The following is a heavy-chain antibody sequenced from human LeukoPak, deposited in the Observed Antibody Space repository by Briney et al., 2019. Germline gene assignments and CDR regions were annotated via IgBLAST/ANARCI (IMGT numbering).Heavy chain of an antibody. CDR2: IKSKTDGGTT. D-gene: IGHD3-3*01. V-gene: IGHV3-15*01. CDR1: GFTFSNAW. Sequence: GGSLRLSCADSGFTFSNAWMSWVRQAPGKGLEWVGRIKSKTDGGTTDYAAPVKGRFTISRDDSKNTLYLQMNSLKTEDTAVYYCAKHDFWSGYYQYYFDYWGQGTLVTVSS. J-gene: IGHJ4*02. CDR3: AKHDFWSGYYQYYFDY.